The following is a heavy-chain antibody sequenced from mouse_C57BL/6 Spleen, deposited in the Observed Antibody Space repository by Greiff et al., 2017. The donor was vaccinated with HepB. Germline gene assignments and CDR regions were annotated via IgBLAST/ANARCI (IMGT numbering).Heavy chain of an antibody. J-gene: IGHJ4*01. CDR3: ARQDSSGYGYAMDY. Sequence: VKLQESGAELVRPGTSVKVSCKASGYAFTNYLIEWVKQRPGQGLEWIGVINPGSGGTNYNEKFKGKATLTADKSSSTAYMQLSSLTSEDSAVYFCARQDSSGYGYAMDYWGQGTSVTVSS. D-gene: IGHD3-2*02. CDR1: GYAFTNYL. CDR2: INPGSGGT. V-gene: IGHV1-54*01.